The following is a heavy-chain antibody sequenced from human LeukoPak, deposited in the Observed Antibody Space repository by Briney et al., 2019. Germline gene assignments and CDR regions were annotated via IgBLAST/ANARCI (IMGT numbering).Heavy chain of an antibody. CDR1: GGSISSHY. D-gene: IGHD3-10*01. J-gene: IGHJ3*02. Sequence: SETLSLTCTVSGGSISSHYWSWIRQPPGKGLEWIGYIYYSGSTNYNPSLKSRVTISVDTSKNQFSLKLSSVTAADTAVYYCARVIGSPWFGAYQGGHDAFDIWGQGTMVTVSS. CDR3: ARVIGSPWFGAYQGGHDAFDI. V-gene: IGHV4-59*11. CDR2: IYYSGST.